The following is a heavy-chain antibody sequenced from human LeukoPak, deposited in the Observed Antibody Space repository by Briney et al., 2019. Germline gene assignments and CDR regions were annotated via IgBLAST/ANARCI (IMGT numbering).Heavy chain of an antibody. CDR1: GYTFTRYY. D-gene: IGHD4-11*01. J-gene: IGHJ6*03. V-gene: IGHV1-46*01. CDR3: ARRDYSNYVWGYYYYYMDV. CDR2: ISPSGGST. Sequence: ASVKVSCKAFGYTFTRYYMHWVRQAPGQGPEWMGVISPSGGSTTYAQKFQGRVTLTRDMSTSADYLELSSLRSDDTAVYYCARRDYSNYVWGYYYYYMDVWGKGTTVTVSS.